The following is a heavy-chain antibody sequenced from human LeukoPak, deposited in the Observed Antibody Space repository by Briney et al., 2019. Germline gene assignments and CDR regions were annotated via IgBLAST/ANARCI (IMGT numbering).Heavy chain of an antibody. V-gene: IGHV3-53*05. J-gene: IGHJ4*02. CDR3: AKDAGDQGYFDY. D-gene: IGHD3-16*01. CDR1: GFTVSSTY. Sequence: GGSLRLSCAASGFTVSSTYMSWVRRAPGKGLEWVSVIYKDGKIYYIDSVKGRFTISRDNSKNTLYLQTNSLRTEDTAVYYCAKDAGDQGYFDYWGQGTLVTVSS. CDR2: IYKDGKI.